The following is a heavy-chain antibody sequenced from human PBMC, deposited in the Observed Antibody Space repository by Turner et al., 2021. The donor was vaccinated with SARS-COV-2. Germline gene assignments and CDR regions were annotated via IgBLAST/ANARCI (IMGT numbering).Heavy chain of an antibody. CDR2: INHRGST. V-gene: IGHV4-34*01. J-gene: IGHJ6*02. CDR3: AKGRGYCDSTGCNYGMDV. CDR1: GGSFGGYW. D-gene: IGHD2-2*01. Sequence: QVQLQQWGTGLLTPSETLSLTCAVYGGSFGGYWWTWIRQHPGKGLEWIGEINHRGSTNYNPSLKSRVTISVDTSKSQFSLKLSSVTAADTAGYYCAKGRGYCDSTGCNYGMDVWGQGTTVTVSS.